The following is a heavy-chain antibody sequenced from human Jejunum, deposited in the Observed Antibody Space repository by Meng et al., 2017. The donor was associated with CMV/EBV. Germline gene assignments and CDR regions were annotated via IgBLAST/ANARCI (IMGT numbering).Heavy chain of an antibody. CDR2: LYSGGTT. CDR1: GFTVSSSY. Sequence: VRLVESGGGLVQPGQSLRLSCAASGFTVSSSYMSWVRQAPGKGLEWVSALYSGGTTYYADSVRGRFVISADNSKNTLYLQMNSLRVEDTAVYYCAKDVGYWGQGTLVTVSS. CDR3: AKDVGY. J-gene: IGHJ4*02. D-gene: IGHD1-26*01. V-gene: IGHV3-66*01.